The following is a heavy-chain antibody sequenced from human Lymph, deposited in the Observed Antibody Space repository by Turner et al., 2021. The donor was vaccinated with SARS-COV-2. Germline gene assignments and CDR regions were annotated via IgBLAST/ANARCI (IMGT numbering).Heavy chain of an antibody. CDR3: TRVKYCTGGSCYGYHFDY. J-gene: IGHJ4*02. V-gene: IGHV3-49*04. CDR1: GFTCGDYA. CDR2: IRSKADGGTT. D-gene: IGHD2-15*01. Sequence: EVQLVESVGGLVQPGQSLRLSCTASGFTCGDYAMSWVRQAQGKGLEWVGFIRSKADGGTTQYAASVKGRFTISRDDSKSIAYLQMNSLKTEDTAVYYCTRVKYCTGGSCYGYHFDYWGQGTLVTVSS.